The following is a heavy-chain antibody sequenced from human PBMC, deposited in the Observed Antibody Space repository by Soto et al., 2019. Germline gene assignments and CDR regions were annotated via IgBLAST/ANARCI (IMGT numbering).Heavy chain of an antibody. CDR2: IHPSGGST. Sequence: PGGSLRLSCAAAGFMFSSYGMSWVRQAPGKGLQWVATIHPSGGSTHYAESVRGRFTISRDNSRDTLYLQMNSLRSDDTAVYYCARDGADNWFDPWGQGTPVTVSS. D-gene: IGHD3-16*01. CDR3: ARDGADNWFDP. V-gene: IGHV3-23*01. J-gene: IGHJ5*02. CDR1: GFMFSSYG.